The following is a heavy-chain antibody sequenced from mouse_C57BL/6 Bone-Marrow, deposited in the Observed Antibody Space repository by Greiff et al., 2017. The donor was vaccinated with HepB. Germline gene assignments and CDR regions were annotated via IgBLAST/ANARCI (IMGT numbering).Heavy chain of an antibody. D-gene: IGHD1-1*01. CDR1: GYTFTSYW. CDR3: ARSLITTVVATDY. Sequence: QVQLKQPGTELVKPGASVKLSCKASGYTFTSYWMHWVKQRPGQGLEWIGNINPSNGGTNYNEKFKSKATLTVDKSSRTAYMQLSSLTSEDSAVYYCARSLITTVVATDYWGQGTTLTVSS. J-gene: IGHJ2*01. CDR2: INPSNGGT. V-gene: IGHV1-53*01.